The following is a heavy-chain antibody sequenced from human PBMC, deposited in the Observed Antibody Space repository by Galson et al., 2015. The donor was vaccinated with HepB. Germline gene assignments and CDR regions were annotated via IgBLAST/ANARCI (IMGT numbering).Heavy chain of an antibody. Sequence: SVKVSCKASGFTFTSSAMQWVRQARGQRLEWIGWIVVGSGNTNYAQKFQERVTITRDMSTSTAYMELSSLRSEDTAVYYCAAPEPHMGAPTGMDVWGQGTTVTVSS. CDR1: GFTFTSSA. CDR3: AAPEPHMGAPTGMDV. J-gene: IGHJ6*02. D-gene: IGHD1-26*01. V-gene: IGHV1-58*02. CDR2: IVVGSGNT.